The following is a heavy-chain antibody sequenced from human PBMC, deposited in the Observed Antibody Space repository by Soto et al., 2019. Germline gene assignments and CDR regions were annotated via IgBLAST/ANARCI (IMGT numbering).Heavy chain of an antibody. Sequence: QXXLVQSGAEVKKPGSSVKVSCKASGGTFSSYAISWXXXXXXXGLEWMGGIIPIFGTANYAQKFQGRVTITADESTSTAYMELSSLRSEDTAVYYCARIYDSSGYQRWGQGTLVTVSS. D-gene: IGHD3-22*01. CDR1: GGTFSSYA. CDR3: ARIYDSSGYQR. CDR2: IIPIFGTA. V-gene: IGHV1-69*01. J-gene: IGHJ4*02.